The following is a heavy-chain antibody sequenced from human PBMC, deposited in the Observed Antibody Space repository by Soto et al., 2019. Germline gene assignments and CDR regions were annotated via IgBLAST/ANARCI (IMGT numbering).Heavy chain of an antibody. J-gene: IGHJ5*01. D-gene: IGHD3-9*01. Sequence: QVQLQESGPRLVKPSQTLSLSCTVSGGSISSGDYYWTWIRQPPGKGLECVRYISYSRSTNYNPSLKSRLSLSVDTSKNQFSLKLSSVTAADTAMYYCARGGHYDILTGYPFDPWGQGILVTVSS. CDR3: ARGGHYDILTGYPFDP. V-gene: IGHV4-30-4*01. CDR2: ISYSRST. CDR1: GGSISSGDYY.